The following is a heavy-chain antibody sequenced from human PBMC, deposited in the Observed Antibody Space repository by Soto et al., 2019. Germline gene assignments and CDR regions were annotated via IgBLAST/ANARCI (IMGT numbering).Heavy chain of an antibody. CDR2: ISAYNGNT. V-gene: IGHV1-18*01. CDR1: GYTFTSYG. Sequence: GASVKVSCKASGYTFTSYGISWVRQAPGQGLEWMGWISAYNGNTNYAQKLQGRVTMTTDTSTSTAYMELRSLRSDDTAVYYCARDYNPHYYYDSSGYKRLAWFDPWGQGTLVTVSS. CDR3: ARDYNPHYYYDSSGYKRLAWFDP. D-gene: IGHD3-22*01. J-gene: IGHJ5*02.